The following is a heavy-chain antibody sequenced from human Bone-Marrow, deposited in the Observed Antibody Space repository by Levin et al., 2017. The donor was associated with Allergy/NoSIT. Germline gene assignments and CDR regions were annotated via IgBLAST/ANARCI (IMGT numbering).Heavy chain of an antibody. CDR1: GFTFSSYS. J-gene: IGHJ4*02. V-gene: IGHV3-48*01. CDR2: ISSRASTT. D-gene: IGHD1-26*01. Sequence: GESLKISCTASGFTFSSYSMNWVRQAPGKGLEWVSYISSRASTTYYAESVKGRFTISRDIAWNSLYLHMKSLRPEDTAVYYCARGTQWEHFDYWGQGALVTVSS. CDR3: ARGTQWEHFDY.